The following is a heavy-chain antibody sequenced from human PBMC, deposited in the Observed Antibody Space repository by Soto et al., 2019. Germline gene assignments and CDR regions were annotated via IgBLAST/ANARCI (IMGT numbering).Heavy chain of an antibody. V-gene: IGHV1-69*01. Sequence: QVQLVQSGAEVKKPGSSVKVSCKASGGTFSSYAISWVRQAPGQGLEWMGGIIPIFGTANYAQKFQGRVTITADESTSTAYMELSSLRSEDTAVYYCARDDQYYYESSGYPRSGAFDIWGQGTMVTVSS. CDR2: IIPIFGTA. J-gene: IGHJ3*02. D-gene: IGHD3-22*01. CDR3: ARDDQYYYESSGYPRSGAFDI. CDR1: GGTFSSYA.